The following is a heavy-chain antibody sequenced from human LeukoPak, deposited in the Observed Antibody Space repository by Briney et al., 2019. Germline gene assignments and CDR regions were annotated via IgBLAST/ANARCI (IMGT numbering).Heavy chain of an antibody. CDR2: IIPIFGTA. D-gene: IGHD2-2*01. CDR1: GGTFSIYA. J-gene: IGHJ6*02. Sequence: SSVKVSCKSSGGTFSIYAISWVRQAPGQGLEWMGGIIPIFGTANYAQKFQGRVTITADESTSTAYMELSSLRSEDTGVYYCARAHGSPYIVVVPAAHYYYYGMDVWGQGTTVTVSS. V-gene: IGHV1-69*13. CDR3: ARAHGSPYIVVVPAAHYYYYGMDV.